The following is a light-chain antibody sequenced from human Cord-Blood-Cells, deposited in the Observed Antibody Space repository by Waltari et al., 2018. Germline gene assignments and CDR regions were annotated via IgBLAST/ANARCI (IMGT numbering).Light chain of an antibody. Sequence: QSALTQPRSVSGSPGQSVTISCTGTGSDVGGYNYVSWYQQHPGKAPKLMIYDVSKRPSGVPDRFSGSKSGNTASLTISGLQAEDEADYYCCSYAGSYVFGTGTKVTVL. J-gene: IGLJ1*01. CDR3: CSYAGSYV. CDR2: DVS. CDR1: GSDVGGYNY. V-gene: IGLV2-11*01.